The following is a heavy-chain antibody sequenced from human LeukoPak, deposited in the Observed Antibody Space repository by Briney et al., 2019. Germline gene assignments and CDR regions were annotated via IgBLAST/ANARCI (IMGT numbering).Heavy chain of an antibody. CDR2: IHSGGST. D-gene: IGHD6-19*01. CDR3: ARDTVARGYYYYGMDV. V-gene: IGHV3-53*01. J-gene: IGHJ6*04. Sequence: PGGSLRLSCAASAFTVSNNYMHWVRQAPGKGLEWVSVIHSGGSTYFADSVKGRFTISRDTSKNTLYLQMNSLRVEDTAVYYCARDTVARGYYYYGMDVWGKGTTVTVSS. CDR1: AFTVSNNY.